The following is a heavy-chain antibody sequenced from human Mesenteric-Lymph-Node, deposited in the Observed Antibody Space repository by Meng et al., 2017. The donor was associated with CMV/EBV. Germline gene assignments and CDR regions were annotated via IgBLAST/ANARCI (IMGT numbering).Heavy chain of an antibody. Sequence: FTGHYIHWLRQAPAQGLEWMGWINPDGGGINYAQKFQGRVTMTRDTSTSTAYMELSRLRSDDTAVYYCARDPTAHNPLTGFYISFDYWGQGMLVTVSS. V-gene: IGHV1-2*02. D-gene: IGHD3-9*01. CDR3: ARDPTAHNPLTGFYISFDY. CDR2: INPDGGGI. J-gene: IGHJ4*02. CDR1: FTGHY.